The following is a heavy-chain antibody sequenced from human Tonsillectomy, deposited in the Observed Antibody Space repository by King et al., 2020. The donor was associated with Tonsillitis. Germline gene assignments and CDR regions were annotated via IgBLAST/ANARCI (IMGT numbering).Heavy chain of an antibody. D-gene: IGHD2-15*01. Sequence: EVQLVESGGGVVQPGGSLRLSCAASGFTFDDYAMHWVRQAPGKGLEWVSLISGDGGSTDYADSVKGRFTISRDNSKNSLFLQMNSLRTEDTALYYCAKDAKGYCSGGSCYPDYWGQGTLVTVSS. CDR2: ISGDGGST. V-gene: IGHV3-43*02. CDR3: AKDAKGYCSGGSCYPDY. CDR1: GFTFDDYA. J-gene: IGHJ4*02.